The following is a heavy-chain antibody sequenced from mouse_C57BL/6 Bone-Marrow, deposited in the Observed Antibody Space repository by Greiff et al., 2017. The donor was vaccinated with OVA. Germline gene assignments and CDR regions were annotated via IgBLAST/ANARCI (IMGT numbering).Heavy chain of an antibody. CDR2: IHPNSGSP. CDR3: ARGPYYNGSSHYAMDY. Sequence: QVQLQQPGAELVKPGASVKLSCKASGYTFTSYWMHWVKQRPGQGLEWIGMIHPNSGSPNYTEKFKSKATLTVDKASSTAYMQLSSLTSEDSAVYYCARGPYYNGSSHYAMDYWGQGTSGTVSS. D-gene: IGHD1-1*01. J-gene: IGHJ4*01. CDR1: GYTFTSYW. V-gene: IGHV1-64*01.